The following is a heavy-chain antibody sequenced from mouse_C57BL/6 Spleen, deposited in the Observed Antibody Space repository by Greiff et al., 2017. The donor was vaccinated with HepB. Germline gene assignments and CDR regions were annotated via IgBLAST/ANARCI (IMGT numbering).Heavy chain of an antibody. CDR2: IYPGDGDT. V-gene: IGHV1-82*01. J-gene: IGHJ2*01. CDR1: GYAFSSSW. CDR3: ARSDYLGY. Sequence: VQLQQSGPELVKPGASVKISCKASGYAFSSSWMNWVKQRPGKGLEWIGRIYPGDGDTNYNGKFKGKATLTADKSSSTAYMQLSSLTSEDSAVYFCARSDYLGYWGQGTTLTVSS.